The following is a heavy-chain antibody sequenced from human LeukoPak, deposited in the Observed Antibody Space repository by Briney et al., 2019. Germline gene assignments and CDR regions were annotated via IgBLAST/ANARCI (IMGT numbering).Heavy chain of an antibody. D-gene: IGHD2-2*01. CDR3: ARDYCSSTSCYGFDY. J-gene: IGHJ4*02. CDR2: INHSGST. CDR1: GGSFSGYY. V-gene: IGHV4-34*01. Sequence: SETLSLTCAVYGGSFSGYYWSWIRQPPGKGLEGIGEINHSGSTNYNPSLKSRVTISVDTSKNQFSLKLSSVTAADTAVYYCARDYCSSTSCYGFDYWGQGTLVTVSS.